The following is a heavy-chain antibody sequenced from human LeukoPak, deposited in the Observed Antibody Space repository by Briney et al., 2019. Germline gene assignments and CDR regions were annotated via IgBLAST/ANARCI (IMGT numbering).Heavy chain of an antibody. V-gene: IGHV4-39*01. CDR1: GGSIGSSSYY. CDR2: IYYTGST. D-gene: IGHD2-2*01. J-gene: IGHJ4*02. CDR3: ARPAGTDQLPYYFDY. Sequence: SETLSLTCTVSGGSIGSSSYYWGWIRQPPGKGLEWIGSIYYTGSTYYNPSLKSRVTISVDTSKNQFSLKLSSVTAADTAVYYCARPAGTDQLPYYFDYWGQGTLVAVSS.